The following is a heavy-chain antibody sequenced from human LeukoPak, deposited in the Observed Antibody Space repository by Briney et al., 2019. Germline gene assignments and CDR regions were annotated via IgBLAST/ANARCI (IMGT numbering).Heavy chain of an antibody. V-gene: IGHV3-23*01. CDR3: AMRDRGYGLDI. Sequence: PTGGSLRLSCAASGFSLRAYDLIWVRQAPGKGLDWVSIINGGGDIMMYEDSVKGRLTISRDNSKNTFYLQMNSLRVEDTAVYYCAMRDRGYGLDIWGQGTMVTVSS. CDR1: GFSLRAYD. D-gene: IGHD3-10*01. CDR2: INGGGDIM. J-gene: IGHJ3*02.